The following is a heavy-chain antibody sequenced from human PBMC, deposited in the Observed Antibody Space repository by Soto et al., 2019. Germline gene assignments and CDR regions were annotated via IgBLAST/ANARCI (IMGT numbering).Heavy chain of an antibody. CDR2: VKSKVDGGSI. J-gene: IGHJ4*02. D-gene: IGHD3-16*01. V-gene: IGHV3-15*01. CDR1: GFTVSSNY. CDR3: SADLPDWGAYAFDY. Sequence: GGSLRLSCAASGFTVSSNYMSWVRQAPGKGLEWVGRVKSKVDGGSIDYAAPVRGRFTISRDDSRNTVDLQMNSLSAEDSAMYYCSADLPDWGAYAFDYWGQGTLVTVSS.